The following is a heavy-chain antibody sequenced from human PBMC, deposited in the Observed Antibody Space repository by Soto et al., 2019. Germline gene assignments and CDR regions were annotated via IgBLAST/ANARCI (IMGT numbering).Heavy chain of an antibody. Sequence: GASVKVSCKASGYTFTNHYMHWVRQAPGQGLEWMGIIYPSGGSTRNAQKFQGRVTMTRDTSTSTVYMELSSLGSEDTAVYYCARDFSGPMDYWGRGTLVTVSS. J-gene: IGHJ4*02. CDR3: ARDFSGPMDY. D-gene: IGHD3-10*01. V-gene: IGHV1-46*01. CDR2: IYPSGGST. CDR1: GYTFTNHY.